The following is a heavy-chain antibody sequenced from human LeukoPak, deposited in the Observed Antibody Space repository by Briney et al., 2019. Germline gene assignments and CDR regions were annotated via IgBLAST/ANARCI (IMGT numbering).Heavy chain of an antibody. CDR1: GFTFSSYG. CDR3: ASQYYGRFDY. V-gene: IGHV3-33*03. J-gene: IGHJ4*02. D-gene: IGHD3-16*01. CDR2: IWYDGSNK. Sequence: GGSLRLSCAASGFTFSSYGMHWVRQAPGKGLEWVAVIWYDGSNKYYADSVKGRFTISRDNAKNSLYLQMNSLRAEDTAVYYCASQYYGRFDYWGQGTLVTVSS.